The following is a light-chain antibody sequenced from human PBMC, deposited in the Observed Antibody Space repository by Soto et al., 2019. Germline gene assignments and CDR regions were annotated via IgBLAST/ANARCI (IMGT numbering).Light chain of an antibody. V-gene: IGKV3-11*01. CDR1: QSVSSS. J-gene: IGKJ2*01. CDR2: DTS. Sequence: EIVMTQSPATLSVSSGERATLSCRASQSVSSSLAWYQQKPGQAPRLLIYDTSNRATGIPARFSGSGSGTDFTLTISRLEPEDFAVYYCQVRTDWPPFKYTFGQGTKLEVK. CDR3: QVRTDWPPFKYT.